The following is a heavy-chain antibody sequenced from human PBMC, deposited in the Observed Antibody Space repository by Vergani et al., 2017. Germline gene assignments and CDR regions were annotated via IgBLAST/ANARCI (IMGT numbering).Heavy chain of an antibody. CDR2: IFSNDEK. V-gene: IGHV2-26*01. D-gene: IGHD2-21*02. CDR3: ARVLAYCGGDWECYYYMDV. J-gene: IGHJ6*03. CDR1: GYSISSGYYW. Sequence: QESGPGLVKPSETLSLTCTVSGYSISSGYYWGWIRQPPGKGLEWLAHIFSNDEKSYSTSLKSRLTISKDTSKSQVVLTMTNMDPVDTATYYCARVLAYCGGDWECYYYMDVWGKGTTVTVSS.